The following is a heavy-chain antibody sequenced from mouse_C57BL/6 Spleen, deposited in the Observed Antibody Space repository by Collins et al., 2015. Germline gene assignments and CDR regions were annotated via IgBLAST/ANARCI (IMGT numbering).Heavy chain of an antibody. CDR3: ACLDGSHDTF. V-gene: IGHV5-6-5*01. Sequence: EVKLVESGGSLVKPGGSLKLSCAASGFTFSSYALSWVRQTPEKRLEWVASISSGGSLYYPGSVKGRFTISRDTARNILYLQMSSLRSEDTAMFYCACLDGSHDTFWGQGTLVTVSA. CDR2: ISSGGSL. J-gene: IGHJ3*01. D-gene: IGHD2-3*01. CDR1: GFTFSSYA.